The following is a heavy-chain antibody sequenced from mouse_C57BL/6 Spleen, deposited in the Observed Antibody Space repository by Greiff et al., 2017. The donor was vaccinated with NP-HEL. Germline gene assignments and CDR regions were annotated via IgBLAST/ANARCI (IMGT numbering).Heavy chain of an antibody. D-gene: IGHD2-4*01. CDR1: GYTFTDYY. J-gene: IGHJ3*01. CDR3: ARSKDYLLFAY. CDR2: IYPGSGNT. V-gene: IGHV1-76*01. Sequence: QVHVKQSGAELVRPGASVKLSCKASGYTFTDYYINWVKQRPGQGLEWIARIYPGSGNTYYNEKFKGKATLTAEKSSSTAYMQLSSLTSEDSAVYFCARSKDYLLFAYRGQGTLVTVSA.